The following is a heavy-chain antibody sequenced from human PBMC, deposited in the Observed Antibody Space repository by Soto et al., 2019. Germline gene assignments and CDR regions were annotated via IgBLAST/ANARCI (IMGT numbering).Heavy chain of an antibody. CDR1: GYPFTGYY. J-gene: IGHJ3*02. D-gene: IGHD5-12*01. CDR3: ARDSPFEGYTPDDS. CDR2: INPSGGGT. Sequence: ASVKVSCKASGYPFTGYYIHWIRQAPGQGLEWMGIINPSGGGTTFAQKFQGRVTMTRDTSTRTVYMELATLRSEDTAVYYCARDSPFEGYTPDDSWGQGTRVTVAS. V-gene: IGHV1-46*03.